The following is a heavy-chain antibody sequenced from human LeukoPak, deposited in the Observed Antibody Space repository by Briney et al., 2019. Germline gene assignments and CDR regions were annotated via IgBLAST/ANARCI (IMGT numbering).Heavy chain of an antibody. Sequence: RRSLRLSCAASGFTFSSYGMHWVRQAPGKGLEWVAVIWYDGSNKYYADSVKGRFTISRDNSKNTLYLQMNSLRAEDTAVYYCARDRGYFSRFFDYWGQGTLVTVSS. D-gene: IGHD5-18*01. CDR3: ARDRGYFSRFFDY. V-gene: IGHV3-33*01. CDR1: GFTFSSYG. CDR2: IWYDGSNK. J-gene: IGHJ4*02.